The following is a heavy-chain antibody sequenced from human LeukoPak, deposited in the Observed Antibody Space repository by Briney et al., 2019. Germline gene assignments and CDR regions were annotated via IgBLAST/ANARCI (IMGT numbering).Heavy chain of an antibody. V-gene: IGHV3-74*01. CDR1: GFTCRRYW. CDR2: INADGHST. Sequence: GGSLRLSCADSGFTCRRYWMPWVRQAPGKGLVWVSHINADGHSTGFADFVEGRFTISRDTAKNTLYLQISGLRVEDTAVYYCACQTTYDSYYMDVWGKGTTVTVSS. J-gene: IGHJ6*03. CDR3: ACQTTYDSYYMDV. D-gene: IGHD1-1*01.